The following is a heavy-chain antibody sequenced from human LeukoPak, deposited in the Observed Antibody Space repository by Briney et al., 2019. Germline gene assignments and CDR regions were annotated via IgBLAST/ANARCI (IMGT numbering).Heavy chain of an antibody. D-gene: IGHD1-26*01. Sequence: PSETLSLTCTVSGGSITSYHYSWIRQPPGKGLEWIGYIYYSGSTNYDPSLKSRVTISVDTSKNQFSLKLSSVTAADTAVYYCARGGSGTYYHYWGQGTLVTVSS. J-gene: IGHJ4*02. CDR3: ARGGSGTYYHY. V-gene: IGHV4-59*01. CDR1: GGSITSYH. CDR2: IYYSGST.